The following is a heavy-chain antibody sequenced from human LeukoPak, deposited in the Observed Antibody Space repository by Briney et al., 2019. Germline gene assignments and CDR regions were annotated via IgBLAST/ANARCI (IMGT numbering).Heavy chain of an antibody. D-gene: IGHD5-24*01. CDR1: GFTFSSYA. V-gene: IGHV3-64*01. J-gene: IGHJ4*02. CDR3: ARARDGYRDFDY. Sequence: GGSLRLSCAASGFTFSSYAMPWVRQAPGKGLEYVSAISSNGGSTYYANSVKGRFTISRDNSKNTLYLQMGSLRAEDMAVYYCARARDGYRDFDYWGQGTLVTVSS. CDR2: ISSNGGST.